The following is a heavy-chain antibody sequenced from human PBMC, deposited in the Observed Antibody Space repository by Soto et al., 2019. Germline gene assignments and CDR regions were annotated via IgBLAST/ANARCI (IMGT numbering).Heavy chain of an antibody. CDR1: GFTLTGYS. CDR2: VSSSSSTI. J-gene: IGHJ6*03. CDR3: ARAVYMDV. V-gene: IGHV3-48*01. Sequence: EVQLVESGGGLVQPGGSLRLSCAASGFTLTGYSMNWVCQAPGKGLEWVSYVSSSSSTIYYADSVKGRFTISRDNAKNSLYLQMNSLRAEDTAVYYCARAVYMDVWGKGTTVTVSS.